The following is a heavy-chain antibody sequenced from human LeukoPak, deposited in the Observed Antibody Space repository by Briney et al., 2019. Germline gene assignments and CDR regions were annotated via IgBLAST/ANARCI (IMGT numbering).Heavy chain of an antibody. CDR1: GFTFSSYA. V-gene: IGHV3-23*01. Sequence: GGSLRLSCAASGFTFSSYAMSWVRQAPGKGLEWVSSISGSGDFTYYADSVKGRFTISRDSSRNTLSLRMRSLRAEDTALYYCAKDGYTVYYGMDVWGQGTTVIVSS. CDR2: ISGSGDFT. CDR3: AKDGYTVYYGMDV. D-gene: IGHD1-1*01. J-gene: IGHJ6*02.